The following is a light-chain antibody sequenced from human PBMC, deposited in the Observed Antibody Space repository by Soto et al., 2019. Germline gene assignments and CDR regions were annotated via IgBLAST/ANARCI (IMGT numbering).Light chain of an antibody. Sequence: QSVLTQPPSASGSPGQSVTISCTGTSSDVGGYKYVSWYQQYPGKAPKLMIYAVNKRPSGVPDRFPGSKSGNTASLTVSGLQAEDEADYYCSSYAGSNNYVFGTGTKVTV. J-gene: IGLJ1*01. V-gene: IGLV2-8*01. CDR3: SSYAGSNNYV. CDR2: AVN. CDR1: SSDVGGYKY.